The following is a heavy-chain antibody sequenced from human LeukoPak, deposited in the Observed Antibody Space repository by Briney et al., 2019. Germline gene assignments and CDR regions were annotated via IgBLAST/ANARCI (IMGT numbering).Heavy chain of an antibody. CDR3: ARESYCSGGSCSYGMDV. J-gene: IGHJ6*02. V-gene: IGHV4-59*01. D-gene: IGHD2-15*01. CDR2: VFYSGST. CDR1: GGSISSYH. Sequence: PSEALSLTCTVSGGSISSYHWSWIRQPPGKALEWIGHVFYSGSTNYNPSLKSRVTMSVDTSKNQFSLKLSSVTAADTAVYYCARESYCSGGSCSYGMDVWGQGTTVTVSS.